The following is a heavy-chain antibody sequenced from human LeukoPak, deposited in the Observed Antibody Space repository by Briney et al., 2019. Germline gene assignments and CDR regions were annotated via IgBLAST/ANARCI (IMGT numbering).Heavy chain of an antibody. D-gene: IGHD6-13*01. CDR2: IYTSGST. CDR3: ARLIAAAGKFDY. CDR1: GGSISSYY. V-gene: IGHV4-4*07. J-gene: IGHJ4*02. Sequence: SETLSLTCTASGGSISSYYWNWIRQPAGKGLEWIGRIYTSGSTNYNPSLKSRVSMSVDTSKNQFSLKLSSVTAADTAVYYCARLIAAAGKFDYWGQGTLVTVSS.